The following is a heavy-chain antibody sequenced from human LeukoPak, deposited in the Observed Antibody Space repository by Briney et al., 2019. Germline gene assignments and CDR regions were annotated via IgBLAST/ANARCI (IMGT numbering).Heavy chain of an antibody. CDR3: ARGAGLGYYGSGSYYLSRINQFDY. J-gene: IGHJ4*02. D-gene: IGHD3-10*01. V-gene: IGHV1-2*02. Sequence: ASVKVSCKASGYTFTGYYMHWVRQAPGQGLEWMGWINPNSGGTNYAQKSQGRVTMTTDTSTSTAYMQLSRLRSDDTAVYYCARGAGLGYYGSGSYYLSRINQFDYWGQGTLVTVSS. CDR1: GYTFTGYY. CDR2: INPNSGGT.